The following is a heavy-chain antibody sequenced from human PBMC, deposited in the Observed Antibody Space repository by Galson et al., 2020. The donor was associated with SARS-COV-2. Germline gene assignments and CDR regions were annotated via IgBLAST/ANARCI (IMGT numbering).Heavy chain of an antibody. Sequence: SETLSLTCAVYGGSSSGYYWTWNWIRQPPGKGLEWIGEINHSGYSAYTNYNPSFAGRITISMDTSKNQFSLNLRSVTVADTAVYFCARGKREVATFRVYNSGMDVWGQGTTVTVSS. V-gene: IGHV4-34*01. CDR1: GGSSSGYY. CDR3: ARGKREVATFRVYNSGMDV. D-gene: IGHD3-10*01. CDR2: INHSGYSAYT. J-gene: IGHJ6*02.